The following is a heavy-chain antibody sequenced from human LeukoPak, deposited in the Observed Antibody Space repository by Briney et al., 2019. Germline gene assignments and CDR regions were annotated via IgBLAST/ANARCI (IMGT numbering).Heavy chain of an antibody. CDR2: FYYSGST. D-gene: IGHD3-22*01. CDR3: ARDADSSGYLAY. J-gene: IGHJ4*02. Sequence: SETLSLTFTVSGGSISSSSYYWGWIRQPPGKRLEWIGTFYYSGSTNYNPSLKSRVTISVDTSKNQFSLKLSSVTAADTAVYYCARDADSSGYLAYWGQGTLVTVSS. V-gene: IGHV4-39*07. CDR1: GGSISSSSYY.